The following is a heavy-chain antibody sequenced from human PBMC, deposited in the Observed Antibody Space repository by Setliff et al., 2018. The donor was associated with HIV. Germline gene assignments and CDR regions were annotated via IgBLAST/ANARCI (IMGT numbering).Heavy chain of an antibody. J-gene: IGHJ4*02. V-gene: IGHV3-48*04. Sequence: PGGSLRFSCVASGFTFNSAWMTWVRQAPGKGLEWVSYISSSGSPIYYADSVKGRFAISRDNAKNSLYLQMNSLRAEDTAVYYCARDSYGSGSYPKGGADYWGQGTLVTVSS. CDR2: ISSSGSPI. CDR1: GFTFNSAW. D-gene: IGHD3-10*01. CDR3: ARDSYGSGSYPKGGADY.